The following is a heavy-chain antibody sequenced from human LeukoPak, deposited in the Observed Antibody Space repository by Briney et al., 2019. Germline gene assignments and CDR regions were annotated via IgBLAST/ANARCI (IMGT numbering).Heavy chain of an antibody. CDR3: AAISYSGTWPVGY. CDR1: GFTFSSYA. CDR2: ISAGGDTT. V-gene: IGHV3-23*01. J-gene: IGHJ4*02. D-gene: IGHD6-25*01. Sequence: PGGSLRLSCAASGFTFSSYAMSWVRQAPGEGLEWVSGISAGGDTTYTADSVRGRFTISRDNSNNTLYLRMNILTAEDTAVYYCAAISYSGTWPVGYWGQGILVTVTA.